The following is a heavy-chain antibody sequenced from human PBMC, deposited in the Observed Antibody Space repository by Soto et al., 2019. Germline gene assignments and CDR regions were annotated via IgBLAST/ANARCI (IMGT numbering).Heavy chain of an antibody. CDR2: ISYDRSNK. D-gene: IGHD6-13*01. V-gene: IGHV3-30*18. Sequence: QVQLVESGGGVVQPGRSLRLSCAASEFTFSTYGMHWVRQAPGKGLEWVAVISYDRSNKYYADSVKGRFTISRDNSKNTLYLQMNSLTAEDTAVYYCAKDSSLMAAGGTVDYWGQGTLVTVSS. CDR1: EFTFSTYG. CDR3: AKDSSLMAAGGTVDY. J-gene: IGHJ4*02.